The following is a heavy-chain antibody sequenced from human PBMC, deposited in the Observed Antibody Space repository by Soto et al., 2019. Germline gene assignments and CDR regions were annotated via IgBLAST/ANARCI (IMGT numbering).Heavy chain of an antibody. CDR3: ARVGIAAAGPGFYYYYYGMGV. J-gene: IGHJ6*02. CDR1: GFTFSSYW. V-gene: IGHV3-7*01. CDR2: IKQDGSEK. D-gene: IGHD6-13*01. Sequence: GGSLRLSCAASGFTFSSYWMSWVRQAPGKGLEWVANIKQDGSEKYYVDSVKGRFTISRDNAKNSLYLQMNSLRAEDTAVYYCARVGIAAAGPGFYYYYYGMGVWGQGTTVTVSS.